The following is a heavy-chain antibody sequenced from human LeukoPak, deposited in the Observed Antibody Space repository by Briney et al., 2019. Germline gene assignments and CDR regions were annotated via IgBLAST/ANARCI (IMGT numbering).Heavy chain of an antibody. CDR3: AREDIPSNWFDP. CDR1: VDSISSGSYY. D-gene: IGHD2-15*01. Sequence: SQTLSLTCTVSVDSISSGSYYWSWIRQPAGKGHEWIGRIYTSGSTNYNPSLKSRVTISVDTSKNQFSLKLSSVTAADTAVYYCAREDIPSNWFDPWGRGTLVTVSS. V-gene: IGHV4-61*02. J-gene: IGHJ5*02. CDR2: IYTSGST.